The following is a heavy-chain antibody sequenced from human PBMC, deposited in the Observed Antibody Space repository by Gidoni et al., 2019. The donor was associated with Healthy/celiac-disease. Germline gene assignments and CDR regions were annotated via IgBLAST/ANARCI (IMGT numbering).Heavy chain of an antibody. CDR2: SDPSDFYT. CDR3: ARREATWYYYGMDV. D-gene: IGHD5-12*01. J-gene: IGHJ6*02. Sequence: EAQLVQSGAEVKKPGESLRISCKGSGYSFTSYWIRWVRQMTGKGLEWMGRSDPSDFYTNYRPSFHGHVTISADKSISTAYLQWSSLKASDTAMYYCARREATWYYYGMDVWGQGTTVTVSS. CDR1: GYSFTSYW. V-gene: IGHV5-10-1*03.